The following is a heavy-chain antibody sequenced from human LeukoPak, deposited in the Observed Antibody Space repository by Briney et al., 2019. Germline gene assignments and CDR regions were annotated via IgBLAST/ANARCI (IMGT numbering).Heavy chain of an antibody. CDR3: AISGSSVSWFASWFDP. V-gene: IGHV1-69*13. CDR2: IIPIFGTA. J-gene: IGHJ5*02. CDR1: GGTFSSYA. Sequence: SVKVSCKASGGTFSSYAISWVRQAPGQGLEWMGGIIPIFGTANYAQKFQGRVTITADESTSTAYMELSSLRSEDTAVYYCAISGSSVSWFASWFDPWGQGTLVTVSS. D-gene: IGHD3-10*01.